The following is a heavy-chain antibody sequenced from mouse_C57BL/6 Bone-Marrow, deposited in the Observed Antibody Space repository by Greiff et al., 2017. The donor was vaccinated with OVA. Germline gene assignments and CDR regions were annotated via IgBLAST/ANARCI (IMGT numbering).Heavy chain of an antibody. Sequence: VQLQQSGPELVKPGDSVKISCKASGYSFTGYFMNWVMQSPGKSLEWIGRINPYNGDTFYNPKFKGKATLTVDKSSSTAHMELRSLTSEDSAVYYCARYRYYGSTYYAMDYWGQGTSVTVSA. CDR3: ARYRYYGSTYYAMDY. J-gene: IGHJ4*01. D-gene: IGHD1-1*01. CDR2: INPYNGDT. V-gene: IGHV1-20*01. CDR1: GYSFTGYF.